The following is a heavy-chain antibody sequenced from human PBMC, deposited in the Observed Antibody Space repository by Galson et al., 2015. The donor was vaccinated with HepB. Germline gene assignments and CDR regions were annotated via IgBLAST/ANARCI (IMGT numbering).Heavy chain of an antibody. CDR1: GFTVSSNY. V-gene: IGHV3-53*05. Sequence: SLRLSCAASGFTVSSNYMSWVRQAPGKGLEWVSVIYSGGSTYYADSVKGRFTISRDNSKSTLYLQMNSLRAEDTAVYYCARGPRYYYDSSGPGYFDYWGQGTLVTVSS. D-gene: IGHD3-22*01. CDR3: ARGPRYYYDSSGPGYFDY. CDR2: IYSGGST. J-gene: IGHJ4*02.